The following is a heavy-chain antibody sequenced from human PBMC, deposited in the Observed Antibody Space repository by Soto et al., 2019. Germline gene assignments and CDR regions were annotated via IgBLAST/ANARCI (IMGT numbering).Heavy chain of an antibody. Sequence: SGPTLVNPTQTLTLTCTFSGFSLSTSGMCVSWIRQPPGNALERLARIDWDDDKYYSTSLKTRLTISKDTSKNQVVLTMTNMDPVDTATYYCARIVLSSDYYGMDVWGQGTKVTVSS. D-gene: IGHD6-6*01. V-gene: IGHV2-70*11. CDR1: GFSLSTSGMC. CDR3: ARIVLSSDYYGMDV. CDR2: IDWDDDK. J-gene: IGHJ6*02.